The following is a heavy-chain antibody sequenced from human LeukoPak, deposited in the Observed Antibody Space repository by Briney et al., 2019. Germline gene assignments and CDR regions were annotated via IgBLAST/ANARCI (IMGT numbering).Heavy chain of an antibody. V-gene: IGHV3-74*01. CDR2: INERGSST. J-gene: IGHJ4*02. Sequence: PGGSLRLSCAASGFTFSNSWLHWVRQAPGKGLVWVSRINERGSSTSYADSVKGRFTISRDNAKNTLYLQMNNLRADDTAVYYCATLSHTDYWGQGTLVTVSS. D-gene: IGHD2/OR15-2a*01. CDR1: GFTFSNSW. CDR3: ATLSHTDY.